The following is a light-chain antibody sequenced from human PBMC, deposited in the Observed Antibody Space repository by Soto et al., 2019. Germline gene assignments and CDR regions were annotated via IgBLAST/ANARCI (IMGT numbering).Light chain of an antibody. CDR1: QSVSRY. V-gene: IGKV3-11*01. CDR3: QQRSDWPLLT. J-gene: IGKJ4*01. Sequence: EIVLTQSPATLSVSPGERATLSCRASQSVSRYLAWYQQKPGQAPRLLIYDASNRATGIPARFSGSGSATDFTLTISSLEPEDSAVYYCQQRSDWPLLTFGGGTKVEI. CDR2: DAS.